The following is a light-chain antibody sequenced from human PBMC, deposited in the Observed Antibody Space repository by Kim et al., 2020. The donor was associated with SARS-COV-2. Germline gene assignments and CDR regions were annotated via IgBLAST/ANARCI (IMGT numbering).Light chain of an antibody. CDR1: QTISSVY. V-gene: IGKV3-20*01. J-gene: IGKJ2*01. Sequence: EIVLTQSPGTLSLSPGERATLSCRASQTISSVYLAWYRQKPGQAPRLLMYGASSRATGIPDRFSGSGSGADFTLTISRLEPEDFAVYYCQYYGSSVTYTFGQGTKLEI. CDR3: QYYGSSVTYT. CDR2: GAS.